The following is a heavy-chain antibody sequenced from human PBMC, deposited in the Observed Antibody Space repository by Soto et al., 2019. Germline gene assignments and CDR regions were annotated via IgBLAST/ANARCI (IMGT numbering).Heavy chain of an antibody. Sequence: PGGSLRLSCVASRFSFNTFAMSWVRQAPGKGLEWVSSINAGGGNTYYADSVKGRFTVSRDNSKNTLHLQMDTLRAEDTAIYYCAKDSYIDFWPGHYYQLGYWGQGNPVTVYS. CDR2: INAGGGNT. CDR1: RFSFNTFA. D-gene: IGHD3-3*01. CDR3: AKDSYIDFWPGHYYQLGY. V-gene: IGHV3-23*01. J-gene: IGHJ4*02.